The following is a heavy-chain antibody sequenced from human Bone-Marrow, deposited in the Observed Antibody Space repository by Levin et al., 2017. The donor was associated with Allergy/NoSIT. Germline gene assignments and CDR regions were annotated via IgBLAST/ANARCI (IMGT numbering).Heavy chain of an antibody. CDR3: ARDGENGYNDIDY. D-gene: IGHD3-22*01. V-gene: IGHV3-30*19. CDR2: ISHDGNNE. Sequence: GGSLRLSCAGSGFTFSNYGINWVRQAPGKGLGSVAVISHDGNNEHYADSVKGRFTISRDNSKNTLYLQMNSLRVEDTAVYYCARDGENGYNDIDYWGQGTLVTVSS. CDR1: GFTFSNYG. J-gene: IGHJ4*02.